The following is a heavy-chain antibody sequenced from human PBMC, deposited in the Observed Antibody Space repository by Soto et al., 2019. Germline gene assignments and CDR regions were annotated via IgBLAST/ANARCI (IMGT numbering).Heavy chain of an antibody. CDR1: GFTFSSYA. V-gene: IGHV3-30-3*01. J-gene: IGHJ4*02. D-gene: IGHD5-18*01. CDR3: ARDSQARYSYGSGDY. Sequence: GGSLRLSCAASGFTFSSYAMHWVRQAPGKGLEWVAVISYDGSNKYYADYVKGRFTISRDNSKNTLYLQMNSLRAEDTAVYYCARDSQARYSYGSGDYWGQGTLVTVSS. CDR2: ISYDGSNK.